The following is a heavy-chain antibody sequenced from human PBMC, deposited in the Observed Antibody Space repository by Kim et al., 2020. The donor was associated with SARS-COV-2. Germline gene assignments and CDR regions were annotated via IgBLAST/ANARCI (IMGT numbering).Heavy chain of an antibody. Sequence: ASVKVSCKASGYTFTSYAISWVRQARGQGLEWMGWISGYNGDTNYAQILQGRVTMTTDTSTTTAYMELRSLTSDDTAVYYCARGGGGSYYFDYWGQGTLVTVSS. CDR2: ISGYNGDT. J-gene: IGHJ4*02. D-gene: IGHD1-26*01. CDR1: GYTFTSYA. CDR3: ARGGGGSYYFDY. V-gene: IGHV1-18*04.